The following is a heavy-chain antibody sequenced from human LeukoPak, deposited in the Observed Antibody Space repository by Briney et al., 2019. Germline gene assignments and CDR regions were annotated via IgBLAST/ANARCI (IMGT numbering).Heavy chain of an antibody. J-gene: IGHJ4*02. CDR3: AREWDS. V-gene: IGHV3-48*01. Sequence: PGGSLRLSCAASGFTFSTIGMNWVRQAPGKGLEWVSHISSISDTIKYADSVKGRFTISRDNAKNSLYLQMNSLRAEDTAVYYCAREWDSWGQGTLVTVSS. CDR2: ISSISDTI. CDR1: GFTFSTIG.